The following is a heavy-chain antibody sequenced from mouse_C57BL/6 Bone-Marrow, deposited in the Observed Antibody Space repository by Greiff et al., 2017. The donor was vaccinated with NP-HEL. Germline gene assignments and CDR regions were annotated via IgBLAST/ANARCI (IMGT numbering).Heavy chain of an antibody. Sequence: EVKLVESGGGLVKPGGSLKLSCAASGFTFSSYAMSWVRQTPEKRLAWVATISDGGSYTYYPDNVKGRFTISRDNAKNNLYLQMSHLKSEDTAMYYCARERGSKVDYWGQGTTLTVSS. CDR2: ISDGGSYT. V-gene: IGHV5-4*01. D-gene: IGHD1-1*01. CDR3: ARERGSKVDY. J-gene: IGHJ2*01. CDR1: GFTFSSYA.